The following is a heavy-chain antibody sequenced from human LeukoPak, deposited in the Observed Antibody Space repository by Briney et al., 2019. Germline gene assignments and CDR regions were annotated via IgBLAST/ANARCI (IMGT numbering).Heavy chain of an antibody. D-gene: IGHD6-19*01. Sequence: GGSLRLSCAASGFTVSSNYMSWVRQAPGKRLDWVSIVYSGGSTYYADSVKGRFTISRDNSKNTLYLQMNSLRAEDTAVYYCARDKAGNRYFDSWGQGTLVTVSS. V-gene: IGHV3-53*01. CDR3: ARDKAGNRYFDS. CDR2: VYSGGST. J-gene: IGHJ4*02. CDR1: GFTVSSNY.